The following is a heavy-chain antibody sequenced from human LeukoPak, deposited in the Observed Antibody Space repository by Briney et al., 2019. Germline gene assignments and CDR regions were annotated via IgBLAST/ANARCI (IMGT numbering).Heavy chain of an antibody. CDR3: AREIVGATSYDAFDI. CDR2: ISSSGTAI. CDR1: GFSFSSYE. J-gene: IGHJ3*02. Sequence: PGGSLRLSCAASGFSFSSYEMNWVRQAPGKGLEWVSYISSSGTAIFYADSVQGRFTISRDNAKNSLYLQMNSLRAEDTAVYYCAREIVGATSYDAFDIWGQGTMVTVSS. D-gene: IGHD1-26*01. V-gene: IGHV3-48*03.